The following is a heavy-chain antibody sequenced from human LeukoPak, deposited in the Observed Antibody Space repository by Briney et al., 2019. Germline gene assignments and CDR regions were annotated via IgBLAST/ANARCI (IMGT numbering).Heavy chain of an antibody. D-gene: IGHD6-6*01. CDR3: ACEYSSSSHFDY. CDR1: GFTFSSYA. Sequence: GGSLRLSCAASGFTFSSYAMSWVRQAPGKGLEWVSAISGGGGSTNYADSVKGRFTISRDNSKNTLYLQMNSLRAEDTAVYYCACEYSSSSHFDYWGQGTLVTVSS. J-gene: IGHJ4*02. CDR2: ISGGGGST. V-gene: IGHV3-23*01.